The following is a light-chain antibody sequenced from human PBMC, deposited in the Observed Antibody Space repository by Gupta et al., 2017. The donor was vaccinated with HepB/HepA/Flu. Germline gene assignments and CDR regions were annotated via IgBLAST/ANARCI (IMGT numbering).Light chain of an antibody. Sequence: VVMTQSPLSLPVTLGQPASISCRSSLSLVYSDGHTYLNWFQQRPGQSPRRLIYKVSNRDSGVPDRFSGSGSGTDFTLKISRAEAEDVGVYYCMQGTHWPLTFGGGTKVEIK. CDR1: LSLVYSDGHTY. J-gene: IGKJ4*01. CDR3: MQGTHWPLT. CDR2: KVS. V-gene: IGKV2-30*01.